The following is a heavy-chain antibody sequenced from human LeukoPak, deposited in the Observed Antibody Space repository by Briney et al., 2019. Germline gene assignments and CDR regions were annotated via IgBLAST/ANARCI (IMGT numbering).Heavy chain of an antibody. CDR3: ARVELVVVTAAYFDY. D-gene: IGHD2-21*02. CDR2: INPNSGGT. Sequence: ASVKVSCKASGYTFTGYYMHWVRQAPGQGLEWMGWINPNSGGTNYAQKFQGRVTMTRDTSISTAYMELSRLRSDDTAVYYCARVELVVVTAAYFDYWGQGTLVTVSS. J-gene: IGHJ4*02. V-gene: IGHV1-2*02. CDR1: GYTFTGYY.